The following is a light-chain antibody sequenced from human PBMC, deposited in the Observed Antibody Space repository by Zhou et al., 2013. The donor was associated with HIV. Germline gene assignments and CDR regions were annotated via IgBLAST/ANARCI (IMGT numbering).Light chain of an antibody. CDR3: QQRSNWPLS. Sequence: EIVLTQSPGTLSLSPGERATLSCRASQSVSSSYLAWYQQKPGQAPRLLIYDTSNRATGIPGRFSGSGSGTDFTLTISSLEPDDCAVYYCQQRSNWPLSFGGGTKVEI. J-gene: IGKJ4*01. V-gene: IGKV3D-20*02. CDR2: DTS. CDR1: QSVSSSY.